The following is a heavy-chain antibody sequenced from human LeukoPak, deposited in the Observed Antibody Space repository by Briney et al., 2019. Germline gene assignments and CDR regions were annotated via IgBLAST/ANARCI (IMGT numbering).Heavy chain of an antibody. CDR2: IYNSGST. J-gene: IGHJ4*02. V-gene: IGHV4-39*07. Sequence: ASETLSLTCTVSGGSISSSSYFWVWIRQPPGKRLEWIGSIYNSGSTYNNPSLKSRVTISVDTSKNQFSLKLSSVTAADTAVYYCARDRQQLVRGDHFDYWGQGTLVTVSS. CDR1: GGSISSSSYF. CDR3: ARDRQQLVRGDHFDY. D-gene: IGHD6-13*01.